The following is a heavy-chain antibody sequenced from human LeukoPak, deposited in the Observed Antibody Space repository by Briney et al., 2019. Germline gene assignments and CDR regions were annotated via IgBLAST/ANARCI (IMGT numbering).Heavy chain of an antibody. V-gene: IGHV3-23*01. D-gene: IGHD6-13*01. J-gene: IGHJ5*02. CDR3: ARPTEYSSSWYGNWFDP. CDR1: GFTFSRYA. CDR2: ISGSGGST. Sequence: GGSLRLSCAASGFTFSRYAMSWVRQAPGKGLEWVSAISGSGGSTYYADSVKGRFTISRDNSKNTLYLQMNSLRAEDTAVYYCARPTEYSSSWYGNWFDPWGQGTLVTVSS.